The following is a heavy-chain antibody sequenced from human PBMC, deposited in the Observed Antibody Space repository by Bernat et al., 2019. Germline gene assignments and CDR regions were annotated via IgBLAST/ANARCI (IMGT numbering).Heavy chain of an antibody. J-gene: IGHJ6*02. CDR2: ISSSSTI. D-gene: IGHD3-10*01. CDR3: ARDYYGSGSYYYYYGMDV. CDR1: GFTFSSYS. V-gene: IGHV3-48*02. Sequence: EVQLVESGGGLVQPGGSLRLSCAASGFTFSSYSMNWVRQAPGKGLEWVSYISSSSTIYYADSVKGRFTISRDNAKNALYLQMNSLRDEDTAVYYCARDYYGSGSYYYYYGMDVWGQGTTVTVSS.